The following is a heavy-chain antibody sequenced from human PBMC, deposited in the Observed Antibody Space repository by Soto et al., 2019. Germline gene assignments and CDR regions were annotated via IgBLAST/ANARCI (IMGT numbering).Heavy chain of an antibody. J-gene: IGHJ4*02. CDR3: ARNAYCDWLLNYFDY. D-gene: IGHD3-9*01. CDR2: ISAYNGNT. CDR1: GYTFTSYG. Sequence: ASVKVSCKASGYTFTSYGISWVRQAPGQGLEWMGWISAYNGNTNYAQKLQGRVTMTTDTSTSTAYMELRSLRSDDTAVYYCARNAYCDWLLNYFDYWGQGTLVTVSS. V-gene: IGHV1-18*01.